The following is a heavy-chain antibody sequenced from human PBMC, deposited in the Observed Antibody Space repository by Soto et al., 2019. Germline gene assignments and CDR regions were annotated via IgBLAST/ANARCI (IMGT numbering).Heavy chain of an antibody. D-gene: IGHD3-10*02. Sequence: QVQLQESGPGLVKPSETLSLTCTVSGGSISSYYWSWIRQPPGKGLEWIGFIFYSGSTSYNPSLKSRVTISIDTSEYQFSLKLNSVTAADTAVYYCASMIGDPVLSFDSWGQGTTVIVSS. CDR1: GGSISSYY. CDR3: ASMIGDPVLSFDS. J-gene: IGHJ6*02. CDR2: IFYSGST. V-gene: IGHV4-59*01.